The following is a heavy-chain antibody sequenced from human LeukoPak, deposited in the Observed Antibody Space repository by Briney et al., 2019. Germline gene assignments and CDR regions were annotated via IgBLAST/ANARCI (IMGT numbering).Heavy chain of an antibody. D-gene: IGHD6-19*01. Sequence: GGSLRLSCAVSGFTVSNNYMSWVRQAPGKGLECVSLIYSGGDTYYADSVKGRFTISRDNSKNTLYLQMNSLRAEDTAVYYCARLRSSVGGKQYNYLDPWGQGTLVTVSS. V-gene: IGHV3-53*01. CDR3: ARLRSSVGGKQYNYLDP. CDR1: GFTVSNNY. CDR2: IYSGGDT. J-gene: IGHJ5*02.